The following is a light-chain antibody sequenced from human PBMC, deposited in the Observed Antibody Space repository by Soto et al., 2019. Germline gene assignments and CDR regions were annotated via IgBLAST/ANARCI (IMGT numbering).Light chain of an antibody. CDR1: SSDVGAYNY. CDR2: DVS. CDR3: SSFTRSNSDV. Sequence: QSALTQPASVSGSPGQSITISCTGTSSDVGAYNYVSWYQQHPGKVPKLMIYDVSDRPSGVSNRFSGSKSGNTASLTISGRQAEDEADYYCSSFTRSNSDVFGTGTQLNVL. V-gene: IGLV2-14*03. J-gene: IGLJ1*01.